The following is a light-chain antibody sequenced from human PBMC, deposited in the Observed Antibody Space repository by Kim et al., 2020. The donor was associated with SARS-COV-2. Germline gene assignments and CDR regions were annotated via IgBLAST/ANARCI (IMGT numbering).Light chain of an antibody. V-gene: IGKV3-15*01. CDR1: QSIASG. CDR2: DTY. J-gene: IGKJ4*01. Sequence: PGQRPPLSRRASQSIASGLAWYQQKPGQAPRLLIYDTYTRATGSPARFSGSGSGTEFSLTISSLQSEDFALYYCQQYSTWPTFGGGTKVDIK. CDR3: QQYSTWPT.